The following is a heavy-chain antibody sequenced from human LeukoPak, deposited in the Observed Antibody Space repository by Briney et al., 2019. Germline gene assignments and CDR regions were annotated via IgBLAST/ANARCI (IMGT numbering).Heavy chain of an antibody. V-gene: IGHV3-7*05. J-gene: IGHJ4*02. CDR2: IKQDGGDK. CDR1: GFTFSAYW. Sequence: GGSLRLSCAASGFTFSAYWMTWVRQAPGKGLEWVANIKQDGGDKYYVDSVKGRFSISRDNAKNSLYLHMNSLRAEDTAVYYCARGDEYTTSPWGQGTLVTVSS. D-gene: IGHD2-2*02. CDR3: ARGDEYTTSP.